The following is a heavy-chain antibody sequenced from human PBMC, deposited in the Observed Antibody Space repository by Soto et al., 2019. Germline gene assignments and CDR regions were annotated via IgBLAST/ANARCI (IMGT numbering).Heavy chain of an antibody. D-gene: IGHD3-10*01. Sequence: EVQLVETGGGLIQPGGSLRLSCAASGSTVSSNYMSWVRQAPGKGLEWVSVIYSGGSTYYADSVKGRFTISRDNSKNTLYLQMNSLRAEDTAVYYCAREGELFTYYYYYGMDVWGQGTTVTVSS. J-gene: IGHJ6*02. CDR1: GSTVSSNY. CDR2: IYSGGST. CDR3: AREGELFTYYYYYGMDV. V-gene: IGHV3-53*02.